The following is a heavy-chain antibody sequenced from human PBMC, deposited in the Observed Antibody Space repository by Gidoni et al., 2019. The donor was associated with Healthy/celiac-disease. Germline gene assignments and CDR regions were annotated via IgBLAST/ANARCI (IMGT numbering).Heavy chain of an antibody. J-gene: IGHJ4*02. D-gene: IGHD3-22*01. CDR3: ARDRSDSSGYFQYYFDY. CDR1: GFTFSSYG. Sequence: VQPGRSLRLSCAASGFTFSSYGMHWVRQAPGKGLEWVAVIWYDGSNKYYADSVKGRFTISRDNSKNTLYLQMNSLRAEDTAVYYCARDRSDSSGYFQYYFDYWGQGTLVTVSS. V-gene: IGHV3-33*01. CDR2: IWYDGSNK.